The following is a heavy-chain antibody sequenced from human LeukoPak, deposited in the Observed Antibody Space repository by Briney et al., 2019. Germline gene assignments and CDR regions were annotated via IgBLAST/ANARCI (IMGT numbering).Heavy chain of an antibody. Sequence: GGSLTLSCAASGFTFSGSAMHWVRQAPGKGLEWVGRIRNKARNYATSYAASVGGKFTISRDDSKNTTYLQINSLKTEDTAVYYCTTAVAASDYWGQGTLVTVSS. V-gene: IGHV3-73*01. D-gene: IGHD6-19*01. CDR1: GFTFSGSA. J-gene: IGHJ4*02. CDR2: IRNKARNYAT. CDR3: TTAVAASDY.